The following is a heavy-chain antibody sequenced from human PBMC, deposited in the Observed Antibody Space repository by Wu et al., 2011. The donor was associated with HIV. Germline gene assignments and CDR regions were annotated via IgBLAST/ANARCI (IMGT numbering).Heavy chain of an antibody. CDR3: ARGGIVGAPFDY. J-gene: IGHJ4*02. D-gene: IGHD1-26*01. V-gene: IGHV1-69*14. CDR1: GGTFSSHA. CDR2: FIPMFGTT. Sequence: QVQLVQSGAEVKKPGSSAKVSCKASGGTFSSHAINWVRQAPGQGLEWMGVFIPMFGTTTYARNFQGGVTLTADKSTSTAYMELRSLRSEDTAVYYCARGGIVGAPFDYWGQGTLVTVSS.